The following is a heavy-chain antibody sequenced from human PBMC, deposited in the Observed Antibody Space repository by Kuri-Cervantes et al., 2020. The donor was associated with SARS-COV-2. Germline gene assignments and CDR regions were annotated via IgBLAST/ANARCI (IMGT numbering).Heavy chain of an antibody. J-gene: IGHJ4*01. CDR1: GFTFSDYS. V-gene: IGHV3-11*04. Sequence: GGSLRLSCTASGFTFSDYSMTWIRLAPGKGLEYISYISSSGSTMSYADSVKGRFTISRDNAKNSLYLQMNSLRADDTAVYYCARRGPLEINGASLDNWGHGNLVHVAS. D-gene: IGHD5-24*01. CDR2: ISSSGSTM. CDR3: ARRGPLEINGASLDN.